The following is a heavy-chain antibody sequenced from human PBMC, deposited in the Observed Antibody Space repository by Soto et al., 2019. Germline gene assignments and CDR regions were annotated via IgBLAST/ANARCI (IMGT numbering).Heavy chain of an antibody. J-gene: IGHJ3*02. CDR2: IYYSGST. V-gene: IGHV4-59*08. CDR3: ARPGYCSSTSCHDAFDI. D-gene: IGHD2-2*01. CDR1: GGSISSYY. Sequence: SEILSLTYTVSGGSISSYYWSWIRQPPGKGLEWIGYIYYSGSTNYNPSLKSRVTISVDTSKNQFSLKLSSVTAADTAVYYCARPGYCSSTSCHDAFDIWGQGTMVTVSS.